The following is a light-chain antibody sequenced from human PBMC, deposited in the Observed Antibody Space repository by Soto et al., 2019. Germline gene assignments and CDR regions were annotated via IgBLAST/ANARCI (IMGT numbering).Light chain of an antibody. CDR3: SSYAGSSNV. V-gene: IGLV2-8*01. CDR2: EVH. Sequence: QSALTQPPSASGSPGQSVAISCTGTSSDVGGYNYVSWYQQHPGKAPKLMIYEVHKRPSGVPDRFSGSKSGNTASLTVSGIQAEDEADYYCSSYAGSSNVFGTGTKVTVL. J-gene: IGLJ1*01. CDR1: SSDVGGYNY.